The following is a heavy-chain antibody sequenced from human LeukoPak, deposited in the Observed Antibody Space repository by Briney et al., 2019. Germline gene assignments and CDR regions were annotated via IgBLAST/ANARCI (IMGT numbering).Heavy chain of an antibody. J-gene: IGHJ4*02. CDR2: IKSKTSGGTA. D-gene: IGHD4-11*01. CDR3: TTDVGSNYDY. CDR1: GFTFSNAW. Sequence: AGGSLRLSCAASGFTFSNAWMTWVRQAPGKGLEWVGRIKSKTSGGTADYAAPVEGRFTVSRDDSKNTLYLQMNSLKTEDTAVYYCTTDVGSNYDYWGQGTLVTVSS. V-gene: IGHV3-15*01.